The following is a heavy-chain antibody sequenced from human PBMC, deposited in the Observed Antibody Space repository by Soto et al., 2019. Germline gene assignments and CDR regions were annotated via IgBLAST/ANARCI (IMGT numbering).Heavy chain of an antibody. V-gene: IGHV1-18*01. CDR1: GYTFTSYG. Sequence: ASVKVSCKASGYTFTSYGISWVRQAPGQGLEWMGWISAYNGNTNYAQKFQGRVTITADESTSTAYMELSSLRSEDTAVYYCARGPGIAAAGTPVDFDYWGQG. CDR3: ARGPGIAAAGTPVDFDY. D-gene: IGHD6-13*01. J-gene: IGHJ4*02. CDR2: ISAYNGNT.